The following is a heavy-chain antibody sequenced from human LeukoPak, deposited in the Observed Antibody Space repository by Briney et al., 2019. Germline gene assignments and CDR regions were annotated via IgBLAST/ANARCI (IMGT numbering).Heavy chain of an antibody. J-gene: IGHJ5*02. Sequence: GGSLRLSCAASGFTFSNYAVSWVRQAPGKGLEWVSAISGSGGSTYYADSVKGRFTISRDNSKNTLYLQMNSLRAEDTAVYYCARAHYDYVWGSYPSNWFDPWGQGTLVTVSS. CDR1: GFTFSNYA. CDR3: ARAHYDYVWGSYPSNWFDP. CDR2: ISGSGGST. D-gene: IGHD3-16*02. V-gene: IGHV3-23*01.